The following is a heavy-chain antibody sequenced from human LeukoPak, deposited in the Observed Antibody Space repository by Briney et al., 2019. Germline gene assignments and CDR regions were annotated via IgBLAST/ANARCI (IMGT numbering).Heavy chain of an antibody. CDR3: AHRTYYYDSSGYPNWFDP. CDR2: IYWDDGK. J-gene: IGHJ5*02. V-gene: IGHV2-5*02. D-gene: IGHD3-22*01. CDR1: GFLLSTSGVG. Sequence: ESGPTLVKPTQTLTLTCTFPGFLLSTSGVGVGWVRQPPGKALEWRALIYWDDGKRYSPSLKSRLTITKDTHKNQVVLTMTNMDPVDTATYYCAHRTYYYDSSGYPNWFDPWGQGTLVTVSS.